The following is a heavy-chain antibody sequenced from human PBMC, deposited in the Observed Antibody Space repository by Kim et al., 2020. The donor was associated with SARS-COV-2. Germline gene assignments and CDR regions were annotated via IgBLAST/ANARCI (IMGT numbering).Heavy chain of an antibody. J-gene: IGHJ6*02. CDR2: IYHSGST. CDR3: ARDREQQLVRVGMDV. Sequence: SETLSLTCAVSGGSISSSNWWSWVRQPPGKGLEWIGEIYHSGSTNYNPSLKSRVTISVDKSKNQFSLKLSSVTAADTAVYYCARDREQQLVRVGMDVWGQGTTVTVAS. D-gene: IGHD6-13*01. CDR1: GGSISSSNW. V-gene: IGHV4-4*02.